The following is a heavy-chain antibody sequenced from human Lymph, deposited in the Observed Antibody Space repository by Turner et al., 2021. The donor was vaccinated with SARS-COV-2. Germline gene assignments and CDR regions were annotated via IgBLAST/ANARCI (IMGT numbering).Heavy chain of an antibody. CDR1: GIIVSRNY. Sequence: EVQLVETGGGLSQPGGSLRLSCATSGIIVSRNYMNWVRQAPGKGLEWVSVMYSGGTTYYADSVKGRFTISRDNSKNTLYLQMNSLRVEDTAVYYCARDLGTYGMDVWGQGTTVTVSS. CDR3: ARDLGTYGMDV. CDR2: MYSGGTT. D-gene: IGHD6-13*01. V-gene: IGHV3-53*02. J-gene: IGHJ6*02.